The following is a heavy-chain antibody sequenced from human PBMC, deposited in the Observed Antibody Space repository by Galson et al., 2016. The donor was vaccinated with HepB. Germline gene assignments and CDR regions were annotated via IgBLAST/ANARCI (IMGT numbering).Heavy chain of an antibody. V-gene: IGHV4-59*01. CDR2: ISSSGAA. CDR3: ARDLNWGKWNYFDY. CDR1: GDSISSYF. J-gene: IGHJ4*01. Sequence: ETLSLTCTVSGDSISSYFWSWIRQPPGQGLEWIGYISSSGAANYNPSLKSRVTMSVDTSRSQFSLTLYSVTVADTAVYYCARDLNWGKWNYFDYWGHGALVTVSS. D-gene: IGHD3-16*01.